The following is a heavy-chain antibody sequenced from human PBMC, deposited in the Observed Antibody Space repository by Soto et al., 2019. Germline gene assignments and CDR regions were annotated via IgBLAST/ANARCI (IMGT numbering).Heavy chain of an antibody. CDR2: IWYDGSNK. D-gene: IGHD4-17*01. CDR1: GFTFSSYG. CDR3: ARDPNGDYLGAFDF. Sequence: PGGSLRLSCAASGFTFSSYGMHWVRQAPGKGLEWVAVIWYDGSNKYYADSVKGRFTISRDNSKNTLYLQMNSLRAEDTAVYYCARDPNGDYLGAFDFWGQKTMVTVSS. J-gene: IGHJ3*01. V-gene: IGHV3-33*01.